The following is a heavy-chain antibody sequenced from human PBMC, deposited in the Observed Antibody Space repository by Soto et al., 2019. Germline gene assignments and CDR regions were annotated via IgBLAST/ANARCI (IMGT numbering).Heavy chain of an antibody. CDR1: GYTFTDYY. Sequence: QVQLVQSGAEVKEPGASVKVSCRASGYTFTDYYMHWVRQAPGQGPEWMGWINPNGGGTNYAQKLQGWVTMTRDTSISTVYMELRDLGSDDTAVYYCPIQSNSGYYYYFDNWGQGTLVTVSS. CDR3: PIQSNSGYYYYFDN. D-gene: IGHD5-12*01. J-gene: IGHJ4*02. V-gene: IGHV1-2*04. CDR2: INPNGGGT.